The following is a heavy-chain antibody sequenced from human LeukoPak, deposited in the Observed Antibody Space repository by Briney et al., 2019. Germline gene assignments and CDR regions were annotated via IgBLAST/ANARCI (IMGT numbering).Heavy chain of an antibody. CDR1: GFTFSSYS. CDR3: VRDKLTGASRLDY. V-gene: IGHV3-48*01. Sequence: PGGSLRLSCAASGFTFSSYSMNWVRQAPGKGLEWVSYISSSSSTIYYADSVKGRFTISRDNAKNSLYLQMNSLRAEDTAVYYCVRDKLTGASRLDYWGQGTLLTVSS. D-gene: IGHD7-27*01. CDR2: ISSSSSTI. J-gene: IGHJ4*02.